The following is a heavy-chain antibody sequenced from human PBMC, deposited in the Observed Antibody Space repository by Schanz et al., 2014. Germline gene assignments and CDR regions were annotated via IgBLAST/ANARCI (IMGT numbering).Heavy chain of an antibody. CDR3: ARGTMPGTFDI. CDR1: GGTFSSDT. J-gene: IGHJ3*02. D-gene: IGHD2-2*01. V-gene: IGHV1-69*02. Sequence: QVQLVQSEAEVKKPGSSVKVSCKASGGTFSSDTFSWVRQARGQGLEWVGRFIPILDVGNYAQQFQGRVTFTADKSTSTAYMELSSLRYEDTALYYCARGTMPGTFDIWGQGTMVTVSS. CDR2: FIPILDVG.